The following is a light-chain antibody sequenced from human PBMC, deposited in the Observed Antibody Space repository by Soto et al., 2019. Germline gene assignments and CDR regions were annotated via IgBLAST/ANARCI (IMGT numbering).Light chain of an antibody. Sequence: EIVMTQSPATISVSPGQTTNISCSSSQRVSSNYAWYQQKPGQAPRILIYGASTRATGIPARFSGSGSGTEFTLTISSLQSEDFVVYYCQQYNNWPPWTFGQGTKVDIK. CDR2: GAS. J-gene: IGKJ1*01. CDR1: QRVSSN. V-gene: IGKV3-15*01. CDR3: QQYNNWPPWT.